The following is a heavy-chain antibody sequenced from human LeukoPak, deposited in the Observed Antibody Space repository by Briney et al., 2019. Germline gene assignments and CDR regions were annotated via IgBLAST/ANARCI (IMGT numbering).Heavy chain of an antibody. CDR2: IVPFLGTP. CDR1: GGTFSSYG. D-gene: IGHD2-21*02. Sequence: ASVKVSCKASGGTFSSYGISWVRQAPGQGLEWMGRIVPFLGTPNYEQKLLGRVTITADESTSTAYMELSSLRSEDTAIYYCATGPQHSCGSACYSDYFDYWGQGSLVTVSS. J-gene: IGHJ4*02. CDR3: ATGPQHSCGSACYSDYFDY. V-gene: IGHV1-69*11.